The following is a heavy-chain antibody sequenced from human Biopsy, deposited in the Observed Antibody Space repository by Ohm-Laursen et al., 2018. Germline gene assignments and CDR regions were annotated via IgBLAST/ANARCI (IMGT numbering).Heavy chain of an antibody. Sequence: TLSLTCAVSGVSITAYYWSWIRQPPGRGLECIGNIHHSGSTNYNPSLKSRLTISVDTSKNQFSLKLSSVTAADTAVYYCARMDCSGGSCHYYSYGMDVWGQGTTVTVSS. CDR1: GVSITAYY. CDR3: ARMDCSGGSCHYYSYGMDV. J-gene: IGHJ6*02. V-gene: IGHV4-4*09. CDR2: IHHSGST. D-gene: IGHD2-15*01.